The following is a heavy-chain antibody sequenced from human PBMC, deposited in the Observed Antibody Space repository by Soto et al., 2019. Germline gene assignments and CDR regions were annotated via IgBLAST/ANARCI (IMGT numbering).Heavy chain of an antibody. J-gene: IGHJ4*02. D-gene: IGHD5-18*01. CDR2: ISAYNGNT. CDR3: ARYSYEEYYFDY. Sequence: ASVKVSCKASGYTFTSYGISWVRQAPGQGLEWMGWISAYNGNTNYAQKLQGRVTMTTDTSTSTAYMELRSLRSGDTAVYYCARYSYEEYYFDYWGQGTLVTVSS. V-gene: IGHV1-18*04. CDR1: GYTFTSYG.